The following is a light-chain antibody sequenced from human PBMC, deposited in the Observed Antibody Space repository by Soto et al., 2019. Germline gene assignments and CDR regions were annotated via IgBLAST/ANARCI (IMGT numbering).Light chain of an antibody. J-gene: IGKJ4*01. CDR2: YAS. CDR3: QQRSTWPFLT. CDR1: QTVSRY. Sequence: VLTQSPATLSLSPGERATLSCRASQTVSRYLAWYQQKPGQAPRLLIYYASYRAAGIPARFSGSGSGTDYTLTLSSLEPEDFAVYYCQQRSTWPFLTFGGGTKVEI. V-gene: IGKV3-11*01.